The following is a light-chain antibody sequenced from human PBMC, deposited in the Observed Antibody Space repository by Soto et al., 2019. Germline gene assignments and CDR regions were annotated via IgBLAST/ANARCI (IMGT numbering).Light chain of an antibody. Sequence: QSVLTQPPSASGTPGQRVTISCSGSSSNIGSDTVNWYQQLPGTAPKLLIYGNDQRPSGVPDRFSGSKSGTSASLAISGLQSEDEADYYCAARGDSPIGHVVFGGGTKLTVL. CDR2: GND. V-gene: IGLV1-44*01. CDR1: SSNIGSDT. CDR3: AARGDSPIGHVV. J-gene: IGLJ2*01.